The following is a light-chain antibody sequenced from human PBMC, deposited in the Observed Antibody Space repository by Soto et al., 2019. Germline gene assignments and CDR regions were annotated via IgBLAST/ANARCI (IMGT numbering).Light chain of an antibody. CDR2: SNN. V-gene: IGLV1-44*01. CDR3: AAWDDSLNGPV. Sequence: QSVLTQPPSASGTPGQRVTISCSGSSFNIGSNTVNWYQQLPGTAPKLLIYSNNQRPSGVPDRFSGSKSGTSASLAISGLQSEDEADYYCAAWDDSLNGPVFGGGTKLTLL. CDR1: SFNIGSNT. J-gene: IGLJ2*01.